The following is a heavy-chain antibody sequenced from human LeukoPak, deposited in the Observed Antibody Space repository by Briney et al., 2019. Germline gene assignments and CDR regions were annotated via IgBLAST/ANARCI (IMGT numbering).Heavy chain of an antibody. Sequence: GGSLRLSCAASGFTFSNYAMSSVRQAPGKGLEWVSAISGSGVTTYYADSVKGRFTISRHNPKHTMSLQMNRLRAEDKAVYYCAKDQLTTVTTSFDYWGQGTLVTVSS. V-gene: IGHV3-23*01. CDR1: GFTFSNYA. D-gene: IGHD4-11*01. CDR2: ISGSGVTT. CDR3: AKDQLTTVTTSFDY. J-gene: IGHJ4*02.